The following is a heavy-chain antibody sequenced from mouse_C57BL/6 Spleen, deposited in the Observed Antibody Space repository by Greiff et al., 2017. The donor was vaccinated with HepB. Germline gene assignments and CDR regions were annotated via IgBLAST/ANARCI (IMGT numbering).Heavy chain of an antibody. CDR3: ARFRDYDGFAY. CDR1: GYTFTSYW. D-gene: IGHD2-4*01. J-gene: IGHJ3*01. Sequence: VQLQQPGAELVMPGASVKLSCKASGYTFTSYWMHWVKQRPGQGLEWIGEIDPSDSYTNYNQKFKGKSTLTVDKSSSTAYMQLNSLTSEDSAVYYCARFRDYDGFAYWGQGTLVTVSA. V-gene: IGHV1-69*01. CDR2: IDPSDSYT.